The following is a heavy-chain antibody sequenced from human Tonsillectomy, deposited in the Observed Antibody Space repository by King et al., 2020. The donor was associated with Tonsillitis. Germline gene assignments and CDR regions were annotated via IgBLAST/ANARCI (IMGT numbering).Heavy chain of an antibody. V-gene: IGHV3-30*04. Sequence: QLQESGGGVVQPGRSLRLSCAASGFTFSSYAMHWVRQAPGKGLEWVAFISYDASNKYYADSVKGRFTISRDNSKNTLYLQMNSLRAEDTAVYYCARGQGYTSSWYDYWGQGTLGTVSS. CDR2: ISYDASNK. J-gene: IGHJ4*02. CDR1: GFTFSSYA. D-gene: IGHD6-13*01. CDR3: ARGQGYTSSWYDY.